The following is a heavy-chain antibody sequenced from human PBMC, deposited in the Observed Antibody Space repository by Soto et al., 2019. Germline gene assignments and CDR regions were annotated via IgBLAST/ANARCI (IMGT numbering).Heavy chain of an antibody. D-gene: IGHD6-19*01. CDR3: ARDRGVAPPVAGNTHYYYYMDV. V-gene: IGHV1-18*01. CDR1: GYSFTNYG. CDR2: ISAYNGNT. Sequence: QDQLVQSGVEVKKPGASVKVSCKASGYSFTNYGITWVRQAPGQGFEWMGWISAYNGNTNYAQKFQGRVTMTTDAPPSTAYLELRSLRSDDTAVYYCARDRGVAPPVAGNTHYYYYMDVWGKGTTVTVSS. J-gene: IGHJ6*03.